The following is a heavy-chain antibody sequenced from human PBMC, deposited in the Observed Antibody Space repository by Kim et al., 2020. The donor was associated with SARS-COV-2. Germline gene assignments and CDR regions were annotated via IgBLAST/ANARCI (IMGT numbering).Heavy chain of an antibody. CDR3: ARDPSTHPDGPELLWFGELLSRYYYYGMDV. CDR2: ISSSSSYI. D-gene: IGHD3-10*01. V-gene: IGHV3-21*01. Sequence: GGSLRLSCAASGFTFSSYSMNWVRQAPGKRLEWVSSISSSSSYIYYADSVKGRFTISRDNAKNSLYLQMNSLRAEDTAVYYCARDPSTHPDGPELLWFGELLSRYYYYGMDVWGQGTTVTVSS. J-gene: IGHJ6*02. CDR1: GFTFSSYS.